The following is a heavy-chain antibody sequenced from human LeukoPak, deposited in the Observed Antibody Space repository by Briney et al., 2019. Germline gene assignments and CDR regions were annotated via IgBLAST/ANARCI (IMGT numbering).Heavy chain of an antibody. CDR3: ARDRIDGSGSYYNPSFFY. V-gene: IGHV3-33*01. D-gene: IGHD3-10*01. CDR1: GFTFRSYG. Sequence: GGSLRLSCAASGFTFRSYGMHWVRQAPGKGLEWVAVIWYDGSNKYYADSVKGRFTISRDNSKNTLYLQMNSLRAEDTAVYYCARDRIDGSGSYYNPSFFYWGQGTLVTVSS. J-gene: IGHJ4*02. CDR2: IWYDGSNK.